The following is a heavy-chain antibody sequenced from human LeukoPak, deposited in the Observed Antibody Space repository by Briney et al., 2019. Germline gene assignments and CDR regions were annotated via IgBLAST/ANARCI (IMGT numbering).Heavy chain of an antibody. V-gene: IGHV4-34*01. CDR1: GGSFSGYY. Sequence: SETLSLTCAVYGGSFSGYYWSWIRQPPGKGLEWIGSIYYSGSTYYNPSLKSRVTISVDTSKNQFSLKLSSVTAADTAVYYCASRGYSYGYPFDYWGQGTLVTVSS. CDR2: IYYSGST. J-gene: IGHJ4*02. D-gene: IGHD5-18*01. CDR3: ASRGYSYGYPFDY.